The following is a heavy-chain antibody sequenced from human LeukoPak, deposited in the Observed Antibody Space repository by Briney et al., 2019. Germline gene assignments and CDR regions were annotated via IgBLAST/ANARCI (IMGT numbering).Heavy chain of an antibody. J-gene: IGHJ6*03. Sequence: PGRSLRLSCTTSGFTFSAYAMSWVRQAPGKGLEWVSHISGSGGTTYYADSVKGRFTISRDNSKNTLYLQMNSLRAEDTALYYCARAVPSKYSYGYKFRVGYYMDVWGKGTTVTVSS. CDR3: ARAVPSKYSYGYKFRVGYYMDV. CDR1: GFTFSAYA. D-gene: IGHD5-18*01. V-gene: IGHV3-23*01. CDR2: ISGSGGTT.